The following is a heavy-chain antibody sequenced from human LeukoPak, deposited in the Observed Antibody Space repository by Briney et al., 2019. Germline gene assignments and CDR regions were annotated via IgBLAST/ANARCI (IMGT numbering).Heavy chain of an antibody. V-gene: IGHV4-39*07. CDR1: GDSISGSSDY. CDR2: IYYSGST. Sequence: SETLSLTCTVSGDSISGSSDYWGWIRQPPGKGLEWIGSIYYSGSTYYSPSLKSRVTISVDTSKNQFSLKLSSVTAADTAVYYCARQTGSGLFILPGGQGTLVTVSS. CDR3: ARQTGSGLFILP. J-gene: IGHJ4*02. D-gene: IGHD3/OR15-3a*01.